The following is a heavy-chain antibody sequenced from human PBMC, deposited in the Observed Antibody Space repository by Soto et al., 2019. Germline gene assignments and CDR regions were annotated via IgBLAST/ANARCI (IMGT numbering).Heavy chain of an antibody. D-gene: IGHD3-10*01. Sequence: QVQLVQSGAEVKKPGSSVKVSCKASGGTFSSYAISWVRQSTGQGLEWMGGIIPIFGTANYAQKFQGRVTSTADGSTSTAYMELSSLRSEDTAVYYCAGRITMVRGHPGMDVWGHGTTVTVSS. CDR2: IIPIFGTA. V-gene: IGHV1-69*01. J-gene: IGHJ6*02. CDR1: GGTFSSYA. CDR3: AGRITMVRGHPGMDV.